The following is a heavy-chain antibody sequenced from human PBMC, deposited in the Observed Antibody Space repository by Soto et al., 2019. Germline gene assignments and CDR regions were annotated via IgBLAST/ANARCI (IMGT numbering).Heavy chain of an antibody. Sequence: EVQLLESGGGLVQPGGSLRLSCAASGITFSRYAMSWVRQAPGKGLEWVSAINGGRSFYGDSVEGRFTVSRYTSKNTLYLKMNSMSVEDTAIHYCASQAWDRWGHGKRVTVPS. D-gene: IGHD1-26*01. CDR3: ASQAWDR. V-gene: IGHV3-23*01. CDR2: INGGRS. CDR1: GITFSRYA. J-gene: IGHJ4*03.